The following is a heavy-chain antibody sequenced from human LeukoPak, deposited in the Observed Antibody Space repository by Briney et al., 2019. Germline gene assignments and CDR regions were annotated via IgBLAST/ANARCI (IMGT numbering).Heavy chain of an antibody. CDR3: ARDSADDYGGSGLDY. Sequence: GGSLRLSCAASGFTFSSYWMHLVRQAPGKGLVWVSRINSDGSSTSYADSVKGRFTISRDNAKNTLYLQMNSLRAEDTAVYYCARDSADDYGGSGLDYWGQGTLVTVSS. D-gene: IGHD4-17*01. CDR2: INSDGSST. CDR1: GFTFSSYW. J-gene: IGHJ4*02. V-gene: IGHV3-74*01.